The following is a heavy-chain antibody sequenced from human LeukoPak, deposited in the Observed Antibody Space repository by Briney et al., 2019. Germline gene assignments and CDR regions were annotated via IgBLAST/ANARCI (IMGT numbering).Heavy chain of an antibody. CDR2: TYYGSKWYN. D-gene: IGHD6-25*01. CDR1: GDSVSSNSVA. CDR3: ARDRGRYLDL. J-gene: IGHJ2*01. V-gene: IGHV6-1*01. Sequence: SQTLSLTCAISGDSVSSNSVAWNWIRQSPSRGLGWLGRTYYGSKWYNDYAVSVRGRITTNPDTSKNQFSLQLSSVAPEDTAVYYCARDRGRYLDLWGRGTLVSVSS.